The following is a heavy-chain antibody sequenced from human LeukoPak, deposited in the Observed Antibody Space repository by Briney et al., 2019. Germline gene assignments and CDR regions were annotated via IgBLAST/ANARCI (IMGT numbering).Heavy chain of an antibody. CDR3: ARDSGWLQAFDY. J-gene: IGHJ4*02. D-gene: IGHD5-24*01. CDR2: IWYDGSNK. V-gene: IGHV3-33*01. Sequence: GGSLRLSCAASGFTFSSYGMHWVRQAPGKGLEWVAVIWYDGSNKYYADSVKGRLPISRDNSKNTLYLQMNSLRAEDTAVYYCARDSGWLQAFDYWGQGTLVTVSS. CDR1: GFTFSSYG.